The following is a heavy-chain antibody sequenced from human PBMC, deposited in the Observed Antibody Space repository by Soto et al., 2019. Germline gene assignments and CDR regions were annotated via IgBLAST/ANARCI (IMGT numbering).Heavy chain of an antibody. J-gene: IGHJ5*02. CDR1: GGSISSINYY. Sequence: PSETLSLTCTVSGGSISSINYYWGWILQPPXKXPEWIGSIHHSASNHYKPSTKTRVHIYVDTSKNQFSLQLSSVHHADTAVHYRASPPGDSSLSHHLGCFDHWGQGTLVTVSS. D-gene: IGHD2-2*01. CDR2: IHHSASN. V-gene: IGHV4-39*01. CDR3: ASPPGDSSLSHHLGCFDH.